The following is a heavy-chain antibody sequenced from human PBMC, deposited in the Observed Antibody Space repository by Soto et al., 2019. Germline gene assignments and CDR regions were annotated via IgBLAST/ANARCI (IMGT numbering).Heavy chain of an antibody. J-gene: IGHJ4*02. Sequence: QVQLVESGGGVVQPGGSLRLSCAASGFAFHGYAMHWVRQAPGKGLEWVAVIWYDGSTEYYIDSVKGRFAISGDNSKNTLYLQVNSMRAEDTAVYYCARDRTIRYFDYWGQGTPVIVSS. D-gene: IGHD3-9*01. CDR3: ARDRTIRYFDY. V-gene: IGHV3-33*01. CDR1: GFAFHGYA. CDR2: IWYDGSTE.